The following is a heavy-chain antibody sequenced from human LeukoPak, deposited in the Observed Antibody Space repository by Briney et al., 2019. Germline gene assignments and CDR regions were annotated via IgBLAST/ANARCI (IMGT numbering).Heavy chain of an antibody. D-gene: IGHD1-26*01. Sequence: PGGSLRLSSAASGFTFSTYTASWVRQAPGKGLEWVSSIRGTGSYIYYADSVKGRFTISRDNAKNSLYLQMNSLRAGDTAVYYCASLYSGSYYSKGPPFDVWGQGTLVTVSS. CDR2: IRGTGSYI. CDR3: ASLYSGSYYSKGPPFDV. J-gene: IGHJ4*02. CDR1: GFTFSTYT. V-gene: IGHV3-21*01.